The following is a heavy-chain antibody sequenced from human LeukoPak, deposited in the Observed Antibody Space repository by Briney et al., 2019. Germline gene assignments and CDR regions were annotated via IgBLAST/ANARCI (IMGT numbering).Heavy chain of an antibody. CDR1: GGSISSGSYY. D-gene: IGHD3-3*01. CDR2: IYTSGST. J-gene: IGHJ4*02. CDR3: ARDLRFFSL. Sequence: EPSETLSLTCTVSGGSISSGSYYWSWIRQPAGEGLEWIGRIYTSGSTYYNPSLKGRVTISRDTSKNQFSLTLSSVTAADTAVYYCARDLRFFSLWGQGTLVTVSS. V-gene: IGHV4-61*02.